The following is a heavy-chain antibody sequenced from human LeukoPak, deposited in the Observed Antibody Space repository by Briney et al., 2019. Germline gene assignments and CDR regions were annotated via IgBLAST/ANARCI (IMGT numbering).Heavy chain of an antibody. D-gene: IGHD3-9*01. V-gene: IGHV3-30*18. J-gene: IGHJ4*02. Sequence: HPGGSLRLSCAASGFTFSSYGMHWVRQAPGKGLEWVAVISYDGSNKYYADSVKGRFTISRDNSKNTLYLQMNSLRAEDTAVYYCAKEVDYDILYYFDYWGQGTLVTVSS. CDR3: AKEVDYDILYYFDY. CDR2: ISYDGSNK. CDR1: GFTFSSYG.